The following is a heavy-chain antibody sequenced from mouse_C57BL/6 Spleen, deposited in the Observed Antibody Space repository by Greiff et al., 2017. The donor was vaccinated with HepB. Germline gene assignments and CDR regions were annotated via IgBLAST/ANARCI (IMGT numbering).Heavy chain of an antibody. CDR1: GFTFSSYA. J-gene: IGHJ4*01. Sequence: EVMLVESGGGLVKPGGSLKLSCAASGFTFSSYAMSWVRQTPEKRLEWVATISDGGSYTYYPDNVKGRFTISRDNAKNNLYLQMSHLKSEDTAMYYCASYDYGCYAMDYWGQGTSVTVSS. D-gene: IGHD2-4*01. CDR3: ASYDYGCYAMDY. CDR2: ISDGGSYT. V-gene: IGHV5-4*03.